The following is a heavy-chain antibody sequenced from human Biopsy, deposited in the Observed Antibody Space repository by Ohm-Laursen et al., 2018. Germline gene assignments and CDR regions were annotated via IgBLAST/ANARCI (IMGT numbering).Heavy chain of an antibody. J-gene: IGHJ3*02. CDR2: IAYDGSNK. D-gene: IGHD6-19*01. Sequence: SLRLSCSASGFGLYAMHWVRQPPGKGLEWLAVIAYDGSNKYYAESVTGRFTISRDRSRDTVHLQMNSLRYEDTALYYCAKDGGQWLGGAFDIWGHGTMVSVSS. V-gene: IGHV3-30*18. CDR3: AKDGGQWLGGAFDI. CDR1: GFGLYA.